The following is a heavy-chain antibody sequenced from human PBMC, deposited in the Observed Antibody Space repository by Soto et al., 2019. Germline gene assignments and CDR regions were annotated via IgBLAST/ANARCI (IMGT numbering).Heavy chain of an antibody. CDR2: IIPILGIA. CDR1: GGTFSSYT. D-gene: IGHD2-2*01. CDR3: ARDDGYCSSTSCYGQGYCQP. Sequence: QVQLVQSGAEVKKPGSSVKVSCKASGGTFSSYTITWVRQAPGQGLEWMGRIIPILGIANYAQKFQGRVTITADKSTSTAYMVLSSVRSEDTAVYYCARDDGYCSSTSCYGQGYCQPWGQGTLVTVSS. J-gene: IGHJ1*01. V-gene: IGHV1-69*08.